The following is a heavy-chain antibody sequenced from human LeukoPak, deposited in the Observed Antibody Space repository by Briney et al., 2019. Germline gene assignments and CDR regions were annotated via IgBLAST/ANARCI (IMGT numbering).Heavy chain of an antibody. CDR3: AINGYYDLWSGSNDY. V-gene: IGHV1-8*01. CDR1: GYTFTSYD. Sequence: ASVKVSCKASGYTFTSYDINWVRQATGQGLEWMGWMNPNSGNTGYAQKFQGRVTMTRNTSINTAYMEVSSLRYEDTAVYYCAINGYYDLWSGSNDYWGQGTLLTVSS. J-gene: IGHJ4*02. CDR2: MNPNSGNT. D-gene: IGHD3-3*01.